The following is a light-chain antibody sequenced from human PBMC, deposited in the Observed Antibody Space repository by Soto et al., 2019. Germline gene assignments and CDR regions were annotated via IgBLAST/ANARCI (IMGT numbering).Light chain of an antibody. CDR3: QQYNSWPRT. J-gene: IGKJ1*01. V-gene: IGKV3-15*01. CDR1: QSVSSD. CDR2: GAS. Sequence: EIVMTQSPGTVSVSPGEGATLSCRASQSVSSDLAWIQQKPGQAPRLLIYGASTRATGIPARFSGSGSGTEFTLTISSLQPEDFAVYSCQQYNSWPRTFGQGTKVAIK.